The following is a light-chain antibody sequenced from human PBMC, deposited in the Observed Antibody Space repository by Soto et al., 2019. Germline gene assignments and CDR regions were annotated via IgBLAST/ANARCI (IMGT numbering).Light chain of an antibody. CDR1: QCLXTS. J-gene: IGKJ5*01. V-gene: IGKV1-9*01. CDR3: QQLQVDTST. Sequence: ILLTQWPSSLSASVGDRVTITCRASQCLXTSLGWYQQKPGKAPKFLXAPPSNFQRGGPSRLSGSGSGTHFTLTISSRQPEYFANYYCQQLQVDTSTFGQGTRLEIK. CDR2: PPS.